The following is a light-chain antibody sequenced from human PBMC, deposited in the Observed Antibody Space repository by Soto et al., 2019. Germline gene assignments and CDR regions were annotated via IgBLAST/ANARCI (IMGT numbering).Light chain of an antibody. CDR2: GAS. Sequence: EIVLTQSPGTLSASAGEIANRFCSASQSVGSSTYLDWYKQEPGKAPKRIIYGASSRATGIPERFSGSGSGTDFTLPISRLEPEDFAVYYGQQSGRSPRTVGEGTKVDI. J-gene: IGKJ4*02. V-gene: IGKV3-20*01. CDR1: QSVGSSTY. CDR3: QQSGRSPRT.